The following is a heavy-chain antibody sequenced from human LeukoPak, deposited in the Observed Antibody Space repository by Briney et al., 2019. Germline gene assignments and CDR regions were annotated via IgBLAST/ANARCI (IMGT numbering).Heavy chain of an antibody. CDR1: GGTFSSYT. CDR2: IIPILGIA. D-gene: IGHD3-3*02. V-gene: IGHV1-69*04. CDR3: ARDGRHLKDY. J-gene: IGHJ4*02. Sequence: SVKVSCKASGGTFSSYTISWVRQAPGQGLERMGRIIPILGIANYAQKFQGRVTITADKSTSTAYMELSSLRSEDTAVYYCARDGRHLKDYWGQGTLVTVSS.